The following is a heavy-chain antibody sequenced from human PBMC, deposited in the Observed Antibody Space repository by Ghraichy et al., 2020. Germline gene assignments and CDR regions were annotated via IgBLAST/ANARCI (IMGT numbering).Heavy chain of an antibody. CDR3: ARAVTRWGWFDP. Sequence: SETLSLTCTVSGGSISSYYWSWIRQPPGKGLEWIGYIYYSGSTNYNPSLKSRVTISVDTSKNQFSLKLSSVTAADTAVYYCARAVTRWGWFDPWGQGTLVTVSS. CDR2: IYYSGST. D-gene: IGHD4-17*01. CDR1: GGSISSYY. V-gene: IGHV4-59*08. J-gene: IGHJ5*02.